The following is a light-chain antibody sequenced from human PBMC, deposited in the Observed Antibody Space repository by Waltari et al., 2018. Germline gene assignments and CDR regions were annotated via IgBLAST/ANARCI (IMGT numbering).Light chain of an antibody. CDR2: QDT. CDR3: QAWDSSTYV. CDR1: KLGDKS. V-gene: IGLV3-1*01. Sequence: SFDLTQPPSVSVSPGQPASITCSGDKLGDKSDCWSRQKPGQSPVLVIYQDTKRPSAIPERFSGSKSGNTATLTISGTQAVDEADYYCQAWDSSTYVFGTGTKVTVL. J-gene: IGLJ1*01.